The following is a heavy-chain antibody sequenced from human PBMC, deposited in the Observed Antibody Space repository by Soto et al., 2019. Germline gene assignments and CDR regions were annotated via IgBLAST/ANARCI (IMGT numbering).Heavy chain of an antibody. V-gene: IGHV3-66*01. J-gene: IGHJ3*02. CDR3: ASAPRYCGGGSCPNTGHVSAI. CDR2: ISNRGDT. Sequence: PGGSLRLSCTASGFIVSDTYLNWVRQAPGKGLEWVSVISNRGDTHYADSVRGRFSLSRDISDNTLHLQMNNLRVEDTAVYYCASAPRYCGGGSCPNTGHVSAIWGKRTMVPVPS. CDR1: GFIVSDTY. D-gene: IGHD2-15*01.